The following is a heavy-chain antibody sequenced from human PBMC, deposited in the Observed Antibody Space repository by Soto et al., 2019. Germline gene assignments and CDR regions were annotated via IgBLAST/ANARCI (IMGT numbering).Heavy chain of an antibody. D-gene: IGHD6-19*01. CDR2: ISGSGGST. J-gene: IGHJ6*02. V-gene: IGHV3-23*01. Sequence: GGSLRLSCAASGFTFSSYAMSWVRQAPGKGLEWVSAISGSGGSTYYADSVKGRFTIYRENSKNTLYLQMNSLRAEDTAVYYCGVIAVADYYYGMDVWGQGTTVTVSS. CDR1: GFTFSSYA. CDR3: GVIAVADYYYGMDV.